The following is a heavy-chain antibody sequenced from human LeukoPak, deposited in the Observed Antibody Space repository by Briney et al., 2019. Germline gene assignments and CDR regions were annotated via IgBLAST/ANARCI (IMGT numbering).Heavy chain of an antibody. D-gene: IGHD3-9*01. J-gene: IGHJ6*03. CDR3: ATQHWRYDILTGYFVATHGQWYYMDV. CDR1: GFTFSSYG. V-gene: IGHV3-23*01. Sequence: GGSLRLSCAASGFTFSSYGMSWVRQAPGKGLEWVSATSGSGGSTYYADSVKGRFTISRDNSKNTLYLQMNSLRAEDTAVYYCATQHWRYDILTGYFVATHGQWYYMDVWGKGTTVTISS. CDR2: TSGSGGST.